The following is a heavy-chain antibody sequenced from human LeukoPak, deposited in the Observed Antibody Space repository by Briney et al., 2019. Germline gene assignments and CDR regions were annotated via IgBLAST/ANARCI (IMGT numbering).Heavy chain of an antibody. D-gene: IGHD2-2*01. Sequence: GASVKVSCKASGYTFTGYYMHWVRQAPGQGLEWMGWINPNSGGTNYAQKFQGRVTMTRDTSISTAYMELSRLRSDDTAVYYCAREIMDCSSTSCSPDVRPEFDPWGQGTLVTVSS. J-gene: IGHJ5*02. V-gene: IGHV1-2*02. CDR2: INPNSGGT. CDR1: GYTFTGYY. CDR3: AREIMDCSSTSCSPDVRPEFDP.